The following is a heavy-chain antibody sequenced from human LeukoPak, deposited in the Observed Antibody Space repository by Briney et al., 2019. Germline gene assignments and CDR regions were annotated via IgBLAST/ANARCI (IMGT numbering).Heavy chain of an antibody. V-gene: IGHV3-21*01. Sequence: PGGSLRLSCAASGFTFSSYSMNWVRQAPGKGLEWVSSISSSSSYIYYADSVKGRFTISRDNAKNSLYLQMNSLRAEDTAVYYCARDRGSSSSASIWSRWGQGTLVTVSS. CDR2: ISSSSSYI. J-gene: IGHJ4*02. CDR3: ARDRGSSSSASIWSR. D-gene: IGHD6-6*01. CDR1: GFTFSSYS.